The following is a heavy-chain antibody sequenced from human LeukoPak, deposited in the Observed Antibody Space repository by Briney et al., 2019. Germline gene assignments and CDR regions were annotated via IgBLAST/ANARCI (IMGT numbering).Heavy chain of an antibody. CDR2: IYYSGST. D-gene: IGHD6-13*01. V-gene: IGHV4-30-4*08. J-gene: IGHJ4*02. Sequence: PSETLSLTCTVSGGSISSGDYYWRWIRQPPGKGLEWIGYIYYSGSTYCNPSLKSRVTISVDTSKNQFSLKLSSVTAADTAVYYCARGGAAAGNDYWGQGTLVTVSS. CDR3: ARGGAAAGNDY. CDR1: GGSISSGDYY.